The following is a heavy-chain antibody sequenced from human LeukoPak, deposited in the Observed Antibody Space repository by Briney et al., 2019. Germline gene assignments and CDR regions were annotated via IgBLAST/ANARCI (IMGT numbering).Heavy chain of an antibody. CDR1: GGSISSYY. CDR2: IYYSGST. D-gene: IGHD4-11*01. CDR3: AGKAYSNSNWFDP. Sequence: PSETLSLTCTVSGGSISSYYWSWIRQPPGKGLEWIGSIYYSGSTYYNPSLKSRVTISVDTSKNQFSLKLSSVTAADTAVYYCAGKAYSNSNWFDPWGQGTLVTVSS. J-gene: IGHJ5*02. V-gene: IGHV4-59*04.